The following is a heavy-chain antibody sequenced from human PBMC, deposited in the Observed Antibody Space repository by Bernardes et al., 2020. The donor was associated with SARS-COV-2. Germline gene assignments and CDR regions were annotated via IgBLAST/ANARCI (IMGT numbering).Heavy chain of an antibody. J-gene: IGHJ4*02. V-gene: IGHV3-23*01. D-gene: IGHD3-10*01. CDR1: GFTFSSYA. Sequence: GGSLRLSCAASGFTFSSYAMSWVRQAPGKGLEWVSAISGSGGSTYYADSVTGRFTISRDNSKNTLYLQMNSLRAEDTAVYYCAAVDGSGSYDYWGQGTLVTVSS. CDR3: AAVDGSGSYDY. CDR2: ISGSGGST.